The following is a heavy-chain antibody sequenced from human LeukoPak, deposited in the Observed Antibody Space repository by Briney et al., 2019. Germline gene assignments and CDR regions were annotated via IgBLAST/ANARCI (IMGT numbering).Heavy chain of an antibody. Sequence: GGSLRLFCAASGFTFTSYAMSWVRQAPGKGLEWVSTISGSDDSTYYADSVKGRFTISRDNSKNTLFLQMNSLRAEDTAAYYCAKDEGALVPYYFDYWGQGTLVTVSS. J-gene: IGHJ4*02. D-gene: IGHD1-26*01. V-gene: IGHV3-23*01. CDR3: AKDEGALVPYYFDY. CDR2: ISGSDDST. CDR1: GFTFTSYA.